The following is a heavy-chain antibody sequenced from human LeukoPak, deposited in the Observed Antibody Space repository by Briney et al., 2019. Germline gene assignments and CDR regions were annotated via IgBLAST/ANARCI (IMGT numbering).Heavy chain of an antibody. CDR3: ARRIAVAGTYYYYYMDV. J-gene: IGHJ6*03. CDR2: INTNTGNP. CDR1: GYTFTSYA. Sequence: ASVKVSCKASGYTFTSYAMNWVRQAPGQGLEWMGWINTNTGNPTYAQGFTGRFVFSLDTSVSTAYLQISSLKAEDTAVYYCARRIAVAGTYYYYYMDVWGKGTTVTVSS. V-gene: IGHV7-4-1*02. D-gene: IGHD6-19*01.